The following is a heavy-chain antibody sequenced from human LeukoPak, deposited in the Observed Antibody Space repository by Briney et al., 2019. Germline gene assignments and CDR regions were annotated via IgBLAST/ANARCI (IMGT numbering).Heavy chain of an antibody. D-gene: IGHD3-3*01. CDR3: ARAGSSDWSYYDFWSGYYDYCFDY. V-gene: IGHV1-69*01. CDR2: IIPIFGTA. CDR1: GGTFSSYA. J-gene: IGHJ4*02. Sequence: ASVKVSCKASGGTFSSYAISWVRQAPGHGLEWMGGIIPIFGTANYAQKFQGRVTITADESTSTAYMELSSLRSEDTAVYYCARAGSSDWSYYDFWSGYYDYCFDYWGQGTLVTVSS.